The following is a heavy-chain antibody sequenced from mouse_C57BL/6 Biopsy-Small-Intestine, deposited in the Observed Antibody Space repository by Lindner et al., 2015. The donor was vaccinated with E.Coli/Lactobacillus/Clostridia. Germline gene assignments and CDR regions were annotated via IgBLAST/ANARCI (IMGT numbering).Heavy chain of an antibody. CDR3: TKAFYGSGDWFAY. D-gene: IGHD1-1*01. J-gene: IGHJ3*01. V-gene: IGHV5-6*01. Sequence: VQLQESGGDLVKPGGSLKLSCAASGFTFSSYGMSWVRQTPDKRLEWVATISSGGSYTYYPDNVKGRFTISRDNAKNSLYLQMSHLKSGDTAMYYCTKAFYGSGDWFAYWGQGTLVTVSA. CDR2: ISSGGSYT. CDR1: GFTFSSYG.